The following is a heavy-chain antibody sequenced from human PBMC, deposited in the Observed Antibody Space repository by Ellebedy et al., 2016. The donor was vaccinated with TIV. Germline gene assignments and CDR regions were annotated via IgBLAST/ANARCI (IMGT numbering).Heavy chain of an antibody. D-gene: IGHD1-14*01. Sequence: GESLKIPCAVPGFTFSDYGIHWVRQAPGKGLEWVAFLRLDGNKKYFANTVKGRFAISRDTSKNTLYLQMHNVTAEDTALYFCATETAGFSRRALDCWGPGTLVTVSS. J-gene: IGHJ4*02. CDR1: GFTFSDYG. V-gene: IGHV3-30*02. CDR3: ATETAGFSRRALDC. CDR2: LRLDGNKK.